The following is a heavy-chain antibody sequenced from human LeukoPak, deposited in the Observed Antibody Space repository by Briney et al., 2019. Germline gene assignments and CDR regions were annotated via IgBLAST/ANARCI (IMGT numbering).Heavy chain of an antibody. CDR3: AADYGDYEDY. J-gene: IGHJ4*02. CDR1: GFTFESSA. Sequence: GGSLRLSCAASGFTFESSAMSWVRLAPGKGLAWVSTIDYSAKTTYYADSVKGRFTISRDNSKNTLYLQMNSLRAEDTAVYYCAADYGDYEDYWGQGTLVTVSS. V-gene: IGHV3-23*01. D-gene: IGHD4-17*01. CDR2: IDYSAKTT.